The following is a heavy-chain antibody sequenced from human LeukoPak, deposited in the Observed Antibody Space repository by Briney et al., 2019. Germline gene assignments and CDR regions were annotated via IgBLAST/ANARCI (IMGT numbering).Heavy chain of an antibody. D-gene: IGHD3-3*01. CDR1: GYSISNGYY. Sequence: SETLSLTCTVSGYSISNGYYWGWIRQPPGRGLEWVGSISHRGSTYYNPSLRSRITISLDRSKQKFSLKLTSVTAADTAVYFCARGAEYYAIWRGYAGYSDYWGQGISVTVSS. CDR3: ARGAEYYAIWRGYAGYSDY. CDR2: ISHRGST. J-gene: IGHJ4*02. V-gene: IGHV4-38-2*02.